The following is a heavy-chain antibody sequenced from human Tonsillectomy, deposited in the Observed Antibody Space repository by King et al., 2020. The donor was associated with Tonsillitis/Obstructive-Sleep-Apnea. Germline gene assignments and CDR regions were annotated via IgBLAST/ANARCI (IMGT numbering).Heavy chain of an antibody. V-gene: IGHV5-10-1*01. D-gene: IGHD3-3*02. CDR3: ARQSIFGVLINNWFDP. CDR2: IDPSDSYT. J-gene: IGHJ5*02. Sequence: QLVQSGAEVKKPGESLRISCKGSGYSFTNYWISWVRQMPGKGLEWMGRIDPSDSYTNYSPSFQGHVTISADKSISTAYLQWSSLKASDTAMYYCARQSIFGVLINNWFDPWGQGTLVTVSS. CDR1: GYSFTNYW.